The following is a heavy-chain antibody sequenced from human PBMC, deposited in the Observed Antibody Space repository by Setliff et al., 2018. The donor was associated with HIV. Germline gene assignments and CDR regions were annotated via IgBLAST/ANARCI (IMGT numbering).Heavy chain of an antibody. D-gene: IGHD6-19*01. CDR3: AYSTGWYYFDY. V-gene: IGHV4-34*01. Sequence: SETLSLTCAVYGGSFSDYYWSWIRQPPGKGLEWIGNIHYGGFFWYSPSPKSRLTISVDTSKNQFSLNLSSVTAADTAVYYCAYSTGWYYFDYWGHGALVTVSS. J-gene: IGHJ4*01. CDR1: GGSFSDYY. CDR2: IHYGGFF.